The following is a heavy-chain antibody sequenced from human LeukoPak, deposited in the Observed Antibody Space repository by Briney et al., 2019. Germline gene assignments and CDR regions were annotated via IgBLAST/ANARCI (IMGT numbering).Heavy chain of an antibody. CDR2: IRSYGSIK. D-gene: IGHD6-6*01. V-gene: IGHV3-30*02. CDR1: GFTFNSDG. Sequence: PVGSLRLSCAASGFTFNSDGMHWVRQAPGKGLEWVAFIRSYGSIKNYAHSVKGRFTISTDNSKNTLYLQMSSLRTEETAVYYCAKEKGSTGRPDYWGQGTLATVSS. J-gene: IGHJ4*02. CDR3: AKEKGSTGRPDY.